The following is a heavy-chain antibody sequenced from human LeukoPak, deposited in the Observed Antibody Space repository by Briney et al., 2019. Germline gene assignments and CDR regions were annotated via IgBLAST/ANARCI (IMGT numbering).Heavy chain of an antibody. CDR2: IRRKDYGGTT. CDR3: ARGDYYDSSGYHLLLDY. V-gene: IGHV3-49*04. J-gene: IGHJ4*02. CDR1: VFTFGDYG. Sequence: GGSLRLSCTASVFTFGDYGMSWVRQAPGKGLEWVGFIRRKDYGGTTEYAASVKGRITISRDDFKSIAYLQINSLRTEDTAVYYCARGDYYDSSGYHLLLDYWGQGTLVSVSS. D-gene: IGHD3-22*01.